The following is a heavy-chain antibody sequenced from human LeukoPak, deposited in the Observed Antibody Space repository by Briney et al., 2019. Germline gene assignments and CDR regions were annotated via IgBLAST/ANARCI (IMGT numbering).Heavy chain of an antibody. V-gene: IGHV1-2*02. CDR1: GYTFTGYY. J-gene: IGHJ3*02. Sequence: ASVKVSCKASGYTFTGYYLHWVRQAPGQGLEWMGWINPNSGDTTYAQKFQGSVTVTRDTSISTVYMELSGLRSDDTAVYYCAREGVYSPDLSSYHRHPFDIWGKGTVVIVSS. CDR3: AREGVYSPDLSSYHRHPFDI. CDR2: INPNSGDT. D-gene: IGHD3-16*02.